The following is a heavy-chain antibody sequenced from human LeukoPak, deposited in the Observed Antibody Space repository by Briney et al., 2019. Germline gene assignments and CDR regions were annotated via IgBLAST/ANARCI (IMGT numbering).Heavy chain of an antibody. CDR1: GFTFDDYA. CDR2: INWNSGSI. V-gene: IGHV3-9*01. D-gene: IGHD3-22*01. J-gene: IGHJ4*02. Sequence: GRSLRLSCAASGFTFDDYAMHWVRQAPGKGLEWVSGINWNSGSIDYADSVKGRFIMSRDNAKNSLYLQMNSLRAEDTAVYYCARDQLKYYYDSSGYSNFDYWGQGTLVTVSS. CDR3: ARDQLKYYYDSSGYSNFDY.